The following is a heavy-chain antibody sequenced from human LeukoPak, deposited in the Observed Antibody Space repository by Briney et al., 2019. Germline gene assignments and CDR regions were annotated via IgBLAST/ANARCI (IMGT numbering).Heavy chain of an antibody. CDR2: IYPGDSDT. Sequence: GGSLKISCKGSGSSFTSYWIGWVRQMPGKGLEWMGIIYPGDSDTRYSPSFQGQVTISADKSISTAYLQWSSLKASDTAMYYCASQDCSSTSCYNYYYYYMDVWGKGTTVTVSS. D-gene: IGHD2-2*01. CDR3: ASQDCSSTSCYNYYYYYMDV. CDR1: GSSFTSYW. V-gene: IGHV5-51*01. J-gene: IGHJ6*03.